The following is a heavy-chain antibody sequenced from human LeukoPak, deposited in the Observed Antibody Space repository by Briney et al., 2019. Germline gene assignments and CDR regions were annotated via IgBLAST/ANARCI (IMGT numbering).Heavy chain of an antibody. J-gene: IGHJ3*02. V-gene: IGHV1-2*02. CDR3: ARDRSGKGAFDI. Sequence: ASVKVSCKASGYTFTGYYMHWVRQAPGQGREWMGWINPNSGGTNYAQKFQGRVTMTRDTSISTAYMELSRLRSDDTAVYYCARDRSGKGAFDIWGQGTMVTVSS. D-gene: IGHD1-26*01. CDR2: INPNSGGT. CDR1: GYTFTGYY.